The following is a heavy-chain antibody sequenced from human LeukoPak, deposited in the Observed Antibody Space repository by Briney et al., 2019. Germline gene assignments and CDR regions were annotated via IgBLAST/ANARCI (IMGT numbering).Heavy chain of an antibody. CDR2: ISAYNGNT. D-gene: IGHD3-10*01. V-gene: IGHV1-18*01. J-gene: IGHJ4*02. Sequence: ASVKVSCKASGYTFTSYGISWVRQAPGQGLDWLGWISAYNGNTNYAQKLQDRVTMTTDTSTSTAYMGLRSLRSDDTAVYYCARVLLYKGDGGIEYSYWGQGTLVTVSS. CDR3: ARVLLYKGDGGIEYSY. CDR1: GYTFTSYG.